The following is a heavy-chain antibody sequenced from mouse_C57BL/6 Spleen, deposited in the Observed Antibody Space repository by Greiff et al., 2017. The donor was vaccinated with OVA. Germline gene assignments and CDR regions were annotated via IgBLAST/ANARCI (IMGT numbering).Heavy chain of an antibody. V-gene: IGHV1-47*01. D-gene: IGHD1-1*01. Sequence: VQLQQSGAELVKPGASVKMSCKASGYTFTTYPLEWMKQNHGKSLEWIGNFHPYNDDTKYNEKFKGKATLTVEKSSSTVYLELSRLTSDDSAVYYCARAVTTVVATEGYFDVWGTGTTVTVSS. J-gene: IGHJ1*03. CDR1: GYTFTTYP. CDR3: ARAVTTVVATEGYFDV. CDR2: FHPYNDDT.